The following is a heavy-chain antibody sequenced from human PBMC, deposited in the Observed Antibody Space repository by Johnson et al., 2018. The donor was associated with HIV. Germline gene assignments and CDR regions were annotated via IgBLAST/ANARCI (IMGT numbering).Heavy chain of an antibody. Sequence: VQLVESGGGLVQPGGSLRLSCAASGFTFSDYYMSWIRQAPGKGLEWVSVIYSGGSTYYADSVKGRFTISRDNSKNTLYLQMNSLRAEDTAVYYCAKDSIEWELRAFDIWGQGTMVTVSS. CDR1: GFTFSDYY. CDR2: IYSGGST. CDR3: AKDSIEWELRAFDI. D-gene: IGHD1-26*01. V-gene: IGHV3-66*01. J-gene: IGHJ3*02.